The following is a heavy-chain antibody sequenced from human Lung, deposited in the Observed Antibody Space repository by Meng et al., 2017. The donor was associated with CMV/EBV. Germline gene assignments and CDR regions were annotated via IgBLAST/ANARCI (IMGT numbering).Heavy chain of an antibody. CDR3: ASCPSSSSSNYYYYYGMDV. CDR2: IIPIFGTA. J-gene: IGHJ6*02. CDR1: GGTFSSYA. V-gene: IGHV1-69*05. D-gene: IGHD6-13*01. Sequence: SVKVSCKASGGTFSSYAISWVRQAPGQGLEWMGGIIPIFGTANYAQKFQGRVTITTDESTSTAYMELSSLRSEDTAVYYCASCPSSSSSNYYYYYGMDVWGQGNTV.